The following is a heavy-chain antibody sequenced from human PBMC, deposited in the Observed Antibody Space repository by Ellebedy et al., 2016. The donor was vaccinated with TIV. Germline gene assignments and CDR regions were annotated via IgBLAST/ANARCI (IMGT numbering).Heavy chain of an antibody. V-gene: IGHV1-2*02. D-gene: IGHD2-2*01. CDR1: GYTFTGYY. Sequence: AASVKVSCKASGYTFTGYYLHWVRQAPGQGLEWLGWINPKSVATDYPQKFQGRVTMTRDTSITTAYMDLSRLRSDDTAVYYCARDRGGRVVPGAASSWGQGTLVTVSS. CDR2: INPKSVAT. CDR3: ARDRGGRVVPGAASS. J-gene: IGHJ5*02.